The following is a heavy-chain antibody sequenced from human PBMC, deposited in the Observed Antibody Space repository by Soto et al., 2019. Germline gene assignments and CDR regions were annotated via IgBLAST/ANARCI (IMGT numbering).Heavy chain of an antibody. CDR3: AKFATPNPLYYFDY. CDR2: ISGSGGST. Sequence: RGSLLLICASYVFTFSFYGMSSVRHAPGKGLEWVSAISGSGGSTYYADSVKGRFTICGDNSKNTLYLQMNSLRAEDTAVYYCAKFATPNPLYYFDYWGQGTMVTVSS. D-gene: IGHD2-15*01. J-gene: IGHJ4*02. V-gene: IGHV3-23*01. CDR1: VFTFSFYG.